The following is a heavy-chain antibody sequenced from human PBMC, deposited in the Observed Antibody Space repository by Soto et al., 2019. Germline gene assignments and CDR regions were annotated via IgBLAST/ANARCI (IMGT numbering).Heavy chain of an antibody. J-gene: IGHJ6*02. CDR1: GGTFSSYA. D-gene: IGHD2-15*01. Sequence: SVKVSCKASGGTFSSYAISWVRQAPGQGLEWMGGIIPIFGTANYTQKFQGRVTITADEPTSTAFMELSSLKSEDTAVFYCARGYCSGGNCYSGMDVWGQGTMVTVSS. CDR3: ARGYCSGGNCYSGMDV. CDR2: IIPIFGTA. V-gene: IGHV1-69*13.